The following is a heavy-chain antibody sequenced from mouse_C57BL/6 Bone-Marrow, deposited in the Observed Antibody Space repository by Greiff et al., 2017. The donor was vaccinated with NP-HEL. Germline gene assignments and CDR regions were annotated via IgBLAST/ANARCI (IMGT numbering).Heavy chain of an antibody. Sequence: EVMLVESGGGLVKPGGSLKLSCAASGFTFSSYAMSWVRQTPEKRLEWVATISDGGSYTYYPDNVKGRFTISRDNDKNNLYLQMSHLKSEDTAMYYYARYAQRRLRHMDYWCQGTSVTVTA. D-gene: IGHD2-4*01. CDR3: ARYAQRRLRHMDY. V-gene: IGHV5-4*03. CDR1: GFTFSSYA. J-gene: IGHJ4*01. CDR2: ISDGGSYT.